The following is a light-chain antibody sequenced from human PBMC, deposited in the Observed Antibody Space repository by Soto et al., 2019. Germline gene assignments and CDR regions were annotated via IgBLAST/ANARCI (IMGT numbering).Light chain of an antibody. Sequence: ELALTQSPDTLSLLPGDRATLSCSASQRVSSTYLAWYQQKPGQAPRPLISAASIRATGTPDRFSGRGSGTDFTLTISRLKPAHFAVYYCPQYVNSRLTFGHGTNVQIK. J-gene: IGKJ1*01. CDR3: PQYVNSRLT. CDR2: AAS. V-gene: IGKV3-20*01. CDR1: QRVSSTY.